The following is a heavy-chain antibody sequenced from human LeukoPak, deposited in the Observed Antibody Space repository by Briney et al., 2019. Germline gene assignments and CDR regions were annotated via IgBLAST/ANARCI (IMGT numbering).Heavy chain of an antibody. Sequence: ASVKVSCKASGYTFTGYYMHWVQQAPGQGLEWMGWIDPNGGGTKYAQKFQGRVTMARDTSISTGYMQLSRLTSDDTAVYYCARGGGLAAAGTRFDYWGQGTLVTVSS. CDR3: ARGGGLAAAGTRFDY. CDR1: GYTFTGYY. CDR2: IDPNGGGT. V-gene: IGHV1-2*02. J-gene: IGHJ4*02. D-gene: IGHD6-13*01.